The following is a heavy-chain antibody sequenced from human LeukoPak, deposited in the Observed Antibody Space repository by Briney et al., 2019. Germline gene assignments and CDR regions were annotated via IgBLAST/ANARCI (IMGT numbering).Heavy chain of an antibody. J-gene: IGHJ5*02. CDR3: ARGRCSSTSSPGDNWFDP. CDR2: IIPIFGTA. Sequence: EASVKVSCKASGGTFSSYAISWVRQAPGQGLEWMGGIIPIFGTANYAQKFQGRVTITADESTSSAYMELSSLRSEGTAVYYCARGRCSSTSSPGDNWFDPWGQGTLVTVSS. CDR1: GGTFSSYA. D-gene: IGHD2-2*01. V-gene: IGHV1-69*13.